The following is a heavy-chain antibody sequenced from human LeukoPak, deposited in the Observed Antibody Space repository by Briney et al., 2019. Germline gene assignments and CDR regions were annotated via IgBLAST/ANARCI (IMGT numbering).Heavy chain of an antibody. Sequence: SVKVSCKASGGTFSSYAISWVRQAPGQGLEWMGGIIPIFGTANYAQKFQGRVTITADESTSTAYMELSSLRSEDTAVYYCARILGYSGYDVYYFDYWGQGTLVTVSS. V-gene: IGHV1-69*13. D-gene: IGHD5-12*01. CDR2: IIPIFGTA. J-gene: IGHJ4*02. CDR1: GGTFSSYA. CDR3: ARILGYSGYDVYYFDY.